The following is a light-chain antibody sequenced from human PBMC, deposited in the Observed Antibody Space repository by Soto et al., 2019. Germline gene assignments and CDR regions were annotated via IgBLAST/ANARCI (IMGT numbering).Light chain of an antibody. Sequence: QSALTQPASVSGSPGQSITISCTGTSNDVATYNLVSWYQHHPGKAPKLMIYDVTKRPSGVSDRFSGSKSGNTASLTISGLQAEDEGDYYCCSYAGSSTVVFGEGTKVTVL. CDR2: DVT. CDR1: SNDVATYNL. V-gene: IGLV2-23*02. J-gene: IGLJ2*01. CDR3: CSYAGSSTVV.